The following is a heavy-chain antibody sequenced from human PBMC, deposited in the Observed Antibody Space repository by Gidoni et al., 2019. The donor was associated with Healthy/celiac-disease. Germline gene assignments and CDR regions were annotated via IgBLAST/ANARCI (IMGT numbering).Heavy chain of an antibody. CDR2: IKQAGSDK. Sequence: EVQLVESGGGWVQPGGSRRLSCAAAGVTFSSYWMSWVRQAPGKGLEWVANIKQAGSDKYYVDSVKGRFTISRDNAKNSLYLQMNSLRAEDTAVYYCAREVGWLRVFDYWGQGTLVTVSS. D-gene: IGHD5-12*01. J-gene: IGHJ4*02. V-gene: IGHV3-7*03. CDR1: GVTFSSYW. CDR3: AREVGWLRVFDY.